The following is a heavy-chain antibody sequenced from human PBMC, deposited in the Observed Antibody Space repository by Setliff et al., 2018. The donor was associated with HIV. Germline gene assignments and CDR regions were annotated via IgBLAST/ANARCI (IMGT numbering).Heavy chain of an antibody. CDR3: ARLRVVVVPAASWYFDL. CDR1: GFTFSDYY. CDR2: ISSRGSTI. D-gene: IGHD2-2*01. J-gene: IGHJ2*01. V-gene: IGHV3-11*04. Sequence: GSLKISCAASGFTFSDYYMSWIRQAPGKGLEFISYISSRGSTIYYADSVKGRFTISRDNAKNSLYLQMNSLRAEETAVYYCARLRVVVVPAASWYFDLWGRGTLVTVSS.